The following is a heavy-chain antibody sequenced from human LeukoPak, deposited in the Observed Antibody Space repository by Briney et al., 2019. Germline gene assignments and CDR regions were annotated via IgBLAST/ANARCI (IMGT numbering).Heavy chain of an antibody. CDR3: ARDFLLQSEGLFDY. D-gene: IGHD4-11*01. CDR1: GGSISSYY. J-gene: IGHJ4*02. CDR2: FYISGST. Sequence: TASETLSLTCTVSGGSISSYYWSWIRQPAGKGLEWIGRFYISGSTNYNPSLKSRVTMSVDTSKNQFSLRLNSVTAADTAVYYCARDFLLQSEGLFDYWGQGTLVTVSS. V-gene: IGHV4-4*07.